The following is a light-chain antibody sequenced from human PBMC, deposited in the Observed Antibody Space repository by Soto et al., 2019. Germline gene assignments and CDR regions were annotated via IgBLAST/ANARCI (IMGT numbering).Light chain of an antibody. V-gene: IGKV4-1*01. Sequence: DIVMTQSPDSLAVSLGERATINCKSSQSVLTNSNNKNFLAWYQQKPGQPPKLLIYWASIRESGVPDRFGGTGSGTDFTLTISSLQAEDVAVYYCQQYYDAPFTFGGGTKVEIK. J-gene: IGKJ4*01. CDR3: QQYYDAPFT. CDR1: QSVLTNSNNKNF. CDR2: WAS.